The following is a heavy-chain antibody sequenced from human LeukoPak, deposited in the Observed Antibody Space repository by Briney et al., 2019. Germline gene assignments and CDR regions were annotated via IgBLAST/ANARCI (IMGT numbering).Heavy chain of an antibody. CDR3: ARAPYGGNSAFDY. V-gene: IGHV4-31*03. D-gene: IGHD4-23*01. CDR1: GGSISSGGYY. CDR2: IYYSGST. Sequence: SETLSLTCTVSGGSISSGGYYWSWIRPHPGKGLEWIGYIYYSGSTYYNPSLKSRVTISVDTSKNQFSLKLSSVTAADTAVYYCARAPYGGNSAFDYWGQGTLVTVSS. J-gene: IGHJ4*02.